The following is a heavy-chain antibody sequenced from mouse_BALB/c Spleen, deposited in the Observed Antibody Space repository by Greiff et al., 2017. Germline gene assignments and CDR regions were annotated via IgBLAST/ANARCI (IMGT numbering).Heavy chain of an antibody. Sequence: DVQLVESGGGLVQPGGSRKLSCAASGFTFSDYGMAWVRQAPGKGPEWVAFISNLAYSIYYADTVTGRFTISRENAKNTLYLEMSSLRSEDTAMYYCARFITTATGYFDVWGAGTTVTVSS. V-gene: IGHV5-15*02. CDR2: ISNLAYSI. CDR3: ARFITTATGYFDV. CDR1: GFTFSDYG. J-gene: IGHJ1*01. D-gene: IGHD1-2*01.